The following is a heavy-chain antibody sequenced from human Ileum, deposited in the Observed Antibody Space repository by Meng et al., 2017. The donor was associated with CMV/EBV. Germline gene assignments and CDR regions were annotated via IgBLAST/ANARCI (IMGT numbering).Heavy chain of an antibody. CDR2: INFGATNI. J-gene: IGHJ4*02. CDR3: ARELPATWEPFDY. D-gene: IGHD1-26*01. CDR1: GFTFSTYE. V-gene: IGHV3-48*03. Sequence: GGSLRLSCVASGFTFSTYEFDWVRQAPGKGLEWLPHINFGATNIYYADSVKGRFTISRDDAKSSLYLDMSSLRADDTAVYYCARELPATWEPFDYWGRGTLVTVSS.